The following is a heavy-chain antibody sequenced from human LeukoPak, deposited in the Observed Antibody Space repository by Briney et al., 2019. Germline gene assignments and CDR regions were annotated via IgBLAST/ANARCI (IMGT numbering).Heavy chain of an antibody. CDR3: ARVNSPYYNILTGYFY. CDR2: SSASNGNT. V-gene: IGHV1-18*01. Sequence: GASVKVSCKVSGYTFTSFGITWVRQAPGQGLEWVGWSSASNGNTKYAQKFQGRVAMTTDTSTSTAYMELSSLRSDDTAVYYCARVNSPYYNILTGYFYWGQGTLVTVSS. J-gene: IGHJ4*02. D-gene: IGHD3-9*01. CDR1: GYTFTSFG.